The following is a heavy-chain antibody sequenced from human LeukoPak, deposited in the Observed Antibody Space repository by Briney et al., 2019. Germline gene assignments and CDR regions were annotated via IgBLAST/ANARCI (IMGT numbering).Heavy chain of an antibody. Sequence: ASVKVSCKASGYTFTSYDINWVRQATGQGLEWMGWMNPNSGNTGYAQKFQGRVTMARNTSISTAYMELSSLRSEDTAVYYCASSPIDSSGYGAFDIWGQGTMVTVSS. D-gene: IGHD3-22*01. V-gene: IGHV1-8*01. J-gene: IGHJ3*02. CDR1: GYTFTSYD. CDR3: ASSPIDSSGYGAFDI. CDR2: MNPNSGNT.